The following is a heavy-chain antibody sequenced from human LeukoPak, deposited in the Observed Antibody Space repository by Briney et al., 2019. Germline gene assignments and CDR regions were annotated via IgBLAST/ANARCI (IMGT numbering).Heavy chain of an antibody. CDR1: GFPFSNHW. V-gene: IGHV3-7*03. Sequence: PGGSLRLSCAASGFPFSNHWTTWGCQAPGRGLEWVASTNEDGIQKYYADSVKGRFTISRDNAKNSLYLQMNSLRAEDTALYYCAKDMGQQLPYYYGMDVWGQGTTVTVSS. J-gene: IGHJ6*02. CDR2: TNEDGIQK. CDR3: AKDMGQQLPYYYGMDV. D-gene: IGHD6-13*01.